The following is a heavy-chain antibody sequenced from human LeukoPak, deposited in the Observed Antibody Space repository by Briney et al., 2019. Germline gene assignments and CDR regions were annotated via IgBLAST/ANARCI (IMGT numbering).Heavy chain of an antibody. CDR2: IFHSGST. V-gene: IGHV4-39*02. J-gene: IGHJ4*02. CDR3: AKDRTTLTYYFDY. CDR1: GGSITSSSYY. D-gene: IGHD4-17*01. Sequence: SETLSLTCTVSGGSITSSSYYWVWIRQPPGKGMEWIGSIFHSGSTYYNASLKSRVTISVDTSRNQFSLKLSSVTAADTAVYYCAKDRTTLTYYFDYWGQGTLVTVSS.